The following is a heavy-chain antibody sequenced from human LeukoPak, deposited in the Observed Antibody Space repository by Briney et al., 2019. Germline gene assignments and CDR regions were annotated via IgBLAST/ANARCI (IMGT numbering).Heavy chain of an antibody. CDR3: TRHPSYYDSSGYYSDFDY. V-gene: IGHV3-73*01. CDR2: IRSKANSYAT. J-gene: IGHJ4*02. D-gene: IGHD3-22*01. CDR1: GFTFSGSA. Sequence: GGSLRLSCAASGFTFSGSAMHWVRQASGKGLDWVGRIRSKANSYATAYAASVKGRFTISRDDSKNTAYLQMNSLKTEDTAVYYCTRHPSYYDSSGYYSDFDYWGQGTLVTVSS.